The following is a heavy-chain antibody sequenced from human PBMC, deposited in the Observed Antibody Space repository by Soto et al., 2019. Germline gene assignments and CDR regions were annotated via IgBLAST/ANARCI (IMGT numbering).Heavy chain of an antibody. CDR3: ARVKGYCSSTSCSSHKGDNWFDP. CDR2: IIPIFGTA. D-gene: IGHD2-2*01. V-gene: IGHV1-69*13. Sequence: SVKVSCKASGGTFSSYAISWVRQAPGQGLEWMGGIIPIFGTANYAQKFQGRVTITADESTSTAYMELSSLRSEDTAVYYCARVKGYCSSTSCSSHKGDNWFDPWGQGTLVTVSS. CDR1: GGTFSSYA. J-gene: IGHJ5*02.